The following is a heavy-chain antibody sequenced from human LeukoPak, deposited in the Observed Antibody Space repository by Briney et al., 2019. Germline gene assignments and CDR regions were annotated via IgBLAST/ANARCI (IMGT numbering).Heavy chain of an antibody. CDR1: GGSFSSYY. V-gene: IGHV4-59*01. CDR3: ARNGYCSSTSCSRSYYYYYMDV. J-gene: IGHJ6*03. Sequence: SETLSLTCTVSGGSFSSYYWSWIRQPPGKGLEWIGCIYYSGSTNYNPSLKSRVTISLDTSKNQFSLKLTSVTAADTAVYYCARNGYCSSTSCSRSYYYYYMDVWGKGTTVTVSS. D-gene: IGHD2-2*03. CDR2: IYYSGST.